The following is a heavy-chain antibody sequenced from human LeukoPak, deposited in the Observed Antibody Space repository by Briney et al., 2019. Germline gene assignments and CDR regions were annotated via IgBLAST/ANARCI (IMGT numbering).Heavy chain of an antibody. D-gene: IGHD4-17*01. Sequence: ASVKVSCXAFGYTFTSYYMHWVRQAPGQGLEWMGIINPSGGSTSYAQKFQGRVTMTRDTSTSTVYMELSSLRSEDTAAYYCTRVVVGDIAAFDIWGQGTMVTVSS. CDR1: GYTFTSYY. J-gene: IGHJ3*02. V-gene: IGHV1-46*01. CDR3: TRVVVGDIAAFDI. CDR2: INPSGGST.